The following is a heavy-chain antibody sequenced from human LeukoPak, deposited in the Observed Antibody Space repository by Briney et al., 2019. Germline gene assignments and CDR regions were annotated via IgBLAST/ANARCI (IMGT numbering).Heavy chain of an antibody. J-gene: IGHJ4*02. CDR1: GFTFSSYA. CDR3: AKVKYCSGCSCYSWVRYFDY. D-gene: IGHD2-15*01. V-gene: IGHV3-23*01. Sequence: GGSLRLSCAASGFTFSSYAMSWVRQAPGKGLEWVSAINGSGGSTYYADSVKGRFTISRDNSKNTLYLQMNSLRAEDTAVYYCAKVKYCSGCSCYSWVRYFDYWGQGTLVTVSS. CDR2: INGSGGST.